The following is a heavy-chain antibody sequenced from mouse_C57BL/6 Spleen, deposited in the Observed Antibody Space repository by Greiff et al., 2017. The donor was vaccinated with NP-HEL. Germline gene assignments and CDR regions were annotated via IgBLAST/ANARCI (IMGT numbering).Heavy chain of an antibody. CDR3: ASQTRYSHYYAMDY. J-gene: IGHJ4*01. CDR2: ISYDGSN. Sequence: EESGPGLVKPSQSLSLTCSVTGYSITSGYYWNWIRQFPGNKLEWMGYISYDGSNNYNPSLKNRISITRDTSKNQFFLKLNSVTTEDTATYYCASQTRYSHYYAMDYWGQGTSVTVSS. D-gene: IGHD2-12*01. V-gene: IGHV3-6*01. CDR1: GYSITSGYY.